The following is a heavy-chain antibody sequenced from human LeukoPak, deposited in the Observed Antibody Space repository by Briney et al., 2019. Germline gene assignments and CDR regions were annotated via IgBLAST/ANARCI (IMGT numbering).Heavy chain of an antibody. CDR2: INPNSGGT. V-gene: IGHV1-2*02. CDR3: ARRGAPGAFDI. CDR1: GNIFTDYY. D-gene: IGHD4/OR15-4a*01. Sequence: GASVKVSCKASGNIFTDYYMHWVRQAPGHGLEWMGWINPNSGGTDYAQNFQGRVTMTRDTSISTAYMELRSLRSDDTAVYYCARRGAPGAFDIWGQGTMVTVSS. J-gene: IGHJ3*02.